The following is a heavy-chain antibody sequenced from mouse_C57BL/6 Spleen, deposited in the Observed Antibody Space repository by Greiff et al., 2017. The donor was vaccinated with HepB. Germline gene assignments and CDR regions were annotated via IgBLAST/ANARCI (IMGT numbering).Heavy chain of an antibody. CDR2: ISSGGSYT. D-gene: IGHD1-1*01. CDR1: GFTFSSYG. CDR3: ARPGITTVVAPFGY. V-gene: IGHV5-6*01. Sequence: DVHLVESGGDLVKPGGSLKLSCAASGFTFSSYGMSWVRQTPDKRLEWVATISSGGSYTYYPDSVKGRFTISRDNAKNTLYLQMSSLKSEDTAMYYCARPGITTVVAPFGYWGQGTLVTVSA. J-gene: IGHJ3*01.